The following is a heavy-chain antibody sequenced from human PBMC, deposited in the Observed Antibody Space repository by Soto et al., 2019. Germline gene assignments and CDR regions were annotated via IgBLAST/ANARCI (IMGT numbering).Heavy chain of an antibody. CDR1: GYTFTSYG. CDR2: SSAYNGNT. J-gene: IGHJ3*02. CDR3: ARDAGSVVMGDDAFDI. D-gene: IGHD3-22*01. Sequence: ASVKVSCKASGYTFTSYGISWVRQGPGQGLEWMGWSSAYNGNTNYAQKLQGRVTMTTDTSTSTAYMELSSLRSDDTAVYYCARDAGSVVMGDDAFDIWGQGTMVTVSS. V-gene: IGHV1-18*04.